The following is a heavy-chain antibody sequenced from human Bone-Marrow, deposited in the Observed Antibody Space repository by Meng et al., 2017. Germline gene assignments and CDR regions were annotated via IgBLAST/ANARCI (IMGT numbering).Heavy chain of an antibody. Sequence: SVKVSCKPSGYNFPDYWLHWVRRAPGQGLEWMGRIDPKSGDTHYAQRFQGRVTMAGDTSISTAYMEMSGLRSDDTAMYYCARDEDISAAGKLFGDYWGQGTMVTVSS. V-gene: IGHV1-2*06. CDR3: ARDEDISAAGKLFGDY. D-gene: IGHD6-13*01. CDR1: GYNFPDYW. CDR2: IDPKSGDT. J-gene: IGHJ4*02.